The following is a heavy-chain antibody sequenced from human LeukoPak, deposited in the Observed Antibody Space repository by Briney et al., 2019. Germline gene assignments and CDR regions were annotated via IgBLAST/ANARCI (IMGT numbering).Heavy chain of an antibody. CDR3: ARDESDGYKLGAYAFDI. CDR1: GGSISSGSYY. V-gene: IGHV4-61*02. J-gene: IGHJ3*02. D-gene: IGHD5-24*01. Sequence: SQTPSLTCTVSGGSISSGSYYWSWIRQPAGKGLEWIGRIYTSGSTNYNPSLKSRVTISVDTSKNQFSLKLSSVTAADTAVYYCARDESDGYKLGAYAFDIWGQGTMVTVSS. CDR2: IYTSGST.